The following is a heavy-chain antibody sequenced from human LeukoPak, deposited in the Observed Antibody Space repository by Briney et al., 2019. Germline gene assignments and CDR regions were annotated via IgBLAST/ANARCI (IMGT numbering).Heavy chain of an antibody. V-gene: IGHV4-38-2*02. D-gene: IGHD1-26*01. J-gene: IGHJ4*02. CDR2: FYHSGST. CDR3: ARVRRVGATPFDY. CDR1: SYSISSGYY. Sequence: SETLSLTCTVSSYSISSGYYWGWIRQPPGKGLEWIGSFYHSGSTYYNPSLKSRVTISLDTSKNQFSLKLSSVTAADTAVYYCARVRRVGATPFDYWGQGTLVTVSS.